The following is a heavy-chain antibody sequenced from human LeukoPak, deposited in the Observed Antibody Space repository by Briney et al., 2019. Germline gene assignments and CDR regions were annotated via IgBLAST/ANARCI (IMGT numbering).Heavy chain of an antibody. CDR3: ARGARGYIVATSGIDY. CDR1: GGSISSSSYY. V-gene: IGHV4-39*07. CDR2: IYYSGST. D-gene: IGHD5-12*01. J-gene: IGHJ4*02. Sequence: PSETLSLTCTVSGGSISSSSYYWGWIRQPPGKGLEWIGSIYYSGSTYYNPSLKSRVTISVDTSKNQFSLKLSSVTAADTAVYYCARGARGYIVATSGIDYWGQGTLVTVSS.